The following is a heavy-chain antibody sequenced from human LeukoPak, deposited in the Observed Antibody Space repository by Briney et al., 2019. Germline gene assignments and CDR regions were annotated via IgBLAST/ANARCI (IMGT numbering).Heavy chain of an antibody. CDR1: GGSISSGGYY. D-gene: IGHD6-13*01. CDR3: AADPSYQYSSSWYGDY. V-gene: IGHV4-30-2*05. CDR2: IYHSGST. J-gene: IGHJ4*02. Sequence: PSETLSLTCTVSGGSISSGGYYWSWIRQPPGKGLEWIGYIYHSGSTHYNPSLKSRVTISVDTSKNQFSLKLSSVTAADTAVYYCAADPSYQYSSSWYGDYWGQGTLVTVSS.